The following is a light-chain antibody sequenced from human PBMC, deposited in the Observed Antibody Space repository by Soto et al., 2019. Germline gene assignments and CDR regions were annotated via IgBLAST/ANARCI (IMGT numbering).Light chain of an antibody. J-gene: IGLJ2*01. Sequence: QSALTQPASVSGSPGQSITISCTGTSSDVGSYNLVSWYQQYPGKAPKLMIYEGSQRPSGVSNRFSGSKSGNTASLTISGLQAEDEADYYCCSYAGRSTPVLGGGTKVTVL. V-gene: IGLV2-23*01. CDR1: SSDVGSYNL. CDR3: CSYAGRSTPV. CDR2: EGS.